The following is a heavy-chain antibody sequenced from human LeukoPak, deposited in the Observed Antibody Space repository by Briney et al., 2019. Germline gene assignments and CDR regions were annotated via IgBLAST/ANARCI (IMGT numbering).Heavy chain of an antibody. V-gene: IGHV3-21*01. J-gene: IGHJ4*02. CDR1: GFTFSSYT. CDR3: AREYGSGWYDY. CDR2: ISSSSSYI. D-gene: IGHD6-19*01. Sequence: GGSLRLSCVASGFTFSSYTMNWVRQAPGKGLEWVSSISSSSSYIYYAESVKGRFTISRDNAKNSLYLQMNSLTAEDTAVYYCAREYGSGWYDYWGQGTLVTVSS.